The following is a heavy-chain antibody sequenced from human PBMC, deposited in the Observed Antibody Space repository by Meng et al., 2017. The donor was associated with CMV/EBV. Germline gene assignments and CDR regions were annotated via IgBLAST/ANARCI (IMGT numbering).Heavy chain of an antibody. J-gene: IGHJ2*01. Sequence: VESGADVKKPGSSVKVSCKASGGTFSSYAISWVRQAPGQGLEWMGGIIPIFGTANYAQKFQGRATITADESTSTAYMELSSLRSEDTAVYYCAREVDDYGDGWYFDLWGRGTLVTVSS. D-gene: IGHD4-17*01. CDR2: IIPIFGTA. CDR1: GGTFSSYA. V-gene: IGHV1-69*01. CDR3: AREVDDYGDGWYFDL.